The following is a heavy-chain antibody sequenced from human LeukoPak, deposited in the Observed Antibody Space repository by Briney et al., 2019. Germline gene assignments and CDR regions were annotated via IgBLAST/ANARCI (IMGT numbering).Heavy chain of an antibody. CDR2: IKEDGSAK. J-gene: IGHJ4*02. V-gene: IGHV3-7*02. CDR3: ARGRDSSGYNSYFDY. CDR1: GFTFSTYW. Sequence: GGSLRLSCAASGFTFSTYWMSWVRQAPGKGLEWVANIKEDGSAKHYVDSVRGRFTIARDNAKNTLYLQMNSLRAEDTAVYYCARGRDSSGYNSYFDYWGQGTLVTVSS. D-gene: IGHD3-22*01.